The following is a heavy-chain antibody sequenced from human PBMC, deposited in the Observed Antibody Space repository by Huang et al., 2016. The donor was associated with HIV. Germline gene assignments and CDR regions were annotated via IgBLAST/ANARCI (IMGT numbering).Heavy chain of an antibody. V-gene: IGHV4-34*02. D-gene: IGHD3-10*01. CDR3: ARDATKNPRGWFDP. CDR2: IKHLGRT. CDR1: GGSLSGYY. J-gene: IGHJ5*02. Sequence: QVHLQQWGAGLLKSAETLSLTCAVYGGSLSGYYWSWLRQTPGTGLEWIVEIKHLGRTNDNPSLKRRVFISMDWSKKQFSLKVRSISDAETAVYFCARDATKNPRGWFDPWGQGTLVTDSS.